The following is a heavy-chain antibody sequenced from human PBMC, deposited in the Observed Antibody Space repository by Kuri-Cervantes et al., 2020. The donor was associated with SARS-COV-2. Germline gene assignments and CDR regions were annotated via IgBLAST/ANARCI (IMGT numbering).Heavy chain of an antibody. CDR1: GGSISSVSYY. D-gene: IGHD1-26*01. CDR3: ARQSSGRYYGAFDV. V-gene: IGHV4-61*02. Sequence: SETLSPTCHVPGGSISSVSYYWSWIRQPAGKGLEWIGRIYTSGSTNYNPSLKSRVTISVDTTKNQFSLRLSSVTAADTAVYYCARQSSGRYYGAFDVWGQGTMVTVSS. CDR2: IYTSGST. J-gene: IGHJ3*01.